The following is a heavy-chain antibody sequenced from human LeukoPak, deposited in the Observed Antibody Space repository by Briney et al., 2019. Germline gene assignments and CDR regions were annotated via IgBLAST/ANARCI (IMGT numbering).Heavy chain of an antibody. CDR3: ARSPQGTATTANWLDP. J-gene: IGHJ5*02. Sequence: SETLSLTCTVSGGSISVGGYYWAWIRQPPGKGLEWIGSIYHSGSTYYNPSLKSRVTISVDTSKNQFSLKLSSVTAADTAVYYCARSPQGTATTANWLDPWGQGTLVTVSS. CDR1: GGSISVGGYY. V-gene: IGHV4-39*07. CDR2: IYHSGST. D-gene: IGHD4-17*01.